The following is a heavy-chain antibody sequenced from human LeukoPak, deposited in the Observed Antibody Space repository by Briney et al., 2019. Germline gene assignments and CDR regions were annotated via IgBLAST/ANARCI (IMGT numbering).Heavy chain of an antibody. CDR1: GGGFTSYW. J-gene: IGHJ4*02. Sequence: AAMQISFKGAGGGFTSYWISWGGRMPGKGGEWMGRIEPSDYYGSDSPTFQGQVTISADNSISTVSLQWSSLKASDTAMYYFARVVWGSYVLDYWGQGTLVTVPS. CDR3: ARVVWGSYVLDY. D-gene: IGHD3-16*01. CDR2: IEPSDYYG. V-gene: IGHV5-10-1*04.